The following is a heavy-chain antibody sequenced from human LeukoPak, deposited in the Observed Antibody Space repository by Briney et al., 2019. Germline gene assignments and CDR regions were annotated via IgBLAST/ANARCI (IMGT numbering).Heavy chain of an antibody. D-gene: IGHD4-17*01. CDR3: ARGTGDYLAFDI. CDR1: GGSISSYY. J-gene: IGHJ3*02. V-gene: IGHV4-59*01. CDR2: IYYSGST. Sequence: SETLSLTCTVSGGSISSYYWSWIRQPPGKGLEWIWYIYYSGSTNYNPSLKSRVTISVDTSKNQFSPKLSSVTAADTAVYYCARGTGDYLAFDIWGQGTMVTVSS.